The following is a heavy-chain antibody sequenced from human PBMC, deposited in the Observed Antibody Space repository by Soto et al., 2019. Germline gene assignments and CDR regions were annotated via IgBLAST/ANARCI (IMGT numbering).Heavy chain of an antibody. V-gene: IGHV4-30-2*01. CDR3: ARSEGERHCTNGVCYTGNYFDY. CDR1: GGSISSGGYS. Sequence: PSETLSLTCAVSGGSISSGGYSWSWIRQPPGKGLEWIGYIYHSGSTYYNPSLKSRVTISVDRSKNQFSLKLSSVTAADTAVYYCARSEGERHCTNGVCYTGNYFDYWGQGTLVTVSS. J-gene: IGHJ4*02. CDR2: IYHSGST. D-gene: IGHD2-8*01.